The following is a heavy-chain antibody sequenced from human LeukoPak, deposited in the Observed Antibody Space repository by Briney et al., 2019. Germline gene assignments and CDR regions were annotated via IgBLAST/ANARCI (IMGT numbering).Heavy chain of an antibody. Sequence: GGSLRLSCAASGFTFSSYAMHWVRQAPGKGLEWVAVISYDGSNKYYADSVKGRFTISRDNSKNTLYLQMNSLRAEDTAVYYCAKPQDRGYSSGWYYFDYWGQGTLVTVSS. CDR1: GFTFSSYA. CDR3: AKPQDRGYSSGWYYFDY. CDR2: ISYDGSNK. J-gene: IGHJ4*02. D-gene: IGHD6-19*01. V-gene: IGHV3-30-3*02.